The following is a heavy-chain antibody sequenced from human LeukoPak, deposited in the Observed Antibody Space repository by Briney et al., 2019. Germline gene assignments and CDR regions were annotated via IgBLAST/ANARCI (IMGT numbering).Heavy chain of an antibody. CDR1: GFNFNRYA. CDR2: VSGSGGRT. J-gene: IGHJ2*01. V-gene: IGHV3-23*01. CDR3: AQSTSMRYFFDL. D-gene: IGHD2-8*01. Sequence: GGSLRLSCAASGFNFNRYAVAWARQAPGKGLEWVSTVSGSGGRTFFADSVKGRFTVSRDNSVFLQMNSLRAEDTALYYCAQSTSMRYFFDLWGRGTLVTVSS.